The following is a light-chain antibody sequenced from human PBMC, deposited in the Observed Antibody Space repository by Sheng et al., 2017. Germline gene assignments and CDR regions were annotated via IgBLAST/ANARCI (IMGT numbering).Light chain of an antibody. Sequence: QSALTQPASVSGSLGQSITISCTGTSSDVGGYDYVSWYQQHPGRVPKLMIYDVTNRPSGVSNRFSGSKSGNTASLTISGLQAEDEADYYCSSYASSSDVVFGGGTKLTVL. CDR1: SSDVGGYDY. CDR2: DVT. J-gene: IGLJ2*01. V-gene: IGLV2-14*03. CDR3: SSYASSSDVV.